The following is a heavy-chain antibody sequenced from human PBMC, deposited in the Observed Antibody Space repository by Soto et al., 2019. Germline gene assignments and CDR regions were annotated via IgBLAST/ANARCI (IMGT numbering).Heavy chain of an antibody. J-gene: IGHJ3*02. V-gene: IGHV3-48*01. Sequence: EVQLVESGGGLVQPGGSLRLSCAASGFRFDDYSMNWVRQPPGKGLEWISYINSASGTTYYGDSVKGRFTISRDNAQNSLYLQMNSLWAEDTAVYYCAKDEFYAFDIWGQGTRVTVSP. CDR1: GFRFDDYS. CDR3: AKDEFYAFDI. CDR2: INSASGTT. D-gene: IGHD3-10*01.